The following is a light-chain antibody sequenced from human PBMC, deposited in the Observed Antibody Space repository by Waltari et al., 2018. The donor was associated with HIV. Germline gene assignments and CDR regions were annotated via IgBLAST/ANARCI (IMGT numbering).Light chain of an antibody. CDR2: PNS. J-gene: IGLJ2*01. CDR3: QAWDANRVI. CDR1: KLADKF. V-gene: IGLV3-1*01. Sequence: TQPPSVSVSSGQTASITCSGEKLADKFPCWYQKKPGQPPILLVSPNSRRPSGVPERFSASKSANTATVTSRGAQPLDESEYFCQAWDANRVIFGGGTTLTVL.